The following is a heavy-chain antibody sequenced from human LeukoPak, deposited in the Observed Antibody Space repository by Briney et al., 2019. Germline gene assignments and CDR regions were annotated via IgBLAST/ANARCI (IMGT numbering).Heavy chain of an antibody. D-gene: IGHD1-7*01. Sequence: SETLSLTCTVSGGSVSSYYWSWIRQPPGKGLEWIGYIYYSGSTNYNPSLKSRVAISVDTSKNQFSLKLSSVTAADTAVYHCARDNWNYGSSMDVWGQGTTVTVSS. CDR3: ARDNWNYGSSMDV. V-gene: IGHV4-59*02. CDR2: IYYSGST. CDR1: GGSVSSYY. J-gene: IGHJ6*02.